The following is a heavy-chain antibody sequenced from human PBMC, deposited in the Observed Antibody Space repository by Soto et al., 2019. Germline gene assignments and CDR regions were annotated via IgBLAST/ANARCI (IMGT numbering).Heavy chain of an antibody. CDR1: GFTFSSYA. V-gene: IGHV3-30-3*01. J-gene: IGHJ6*02. Sequence: AGGSLRLSCAASGFTFSSYAMHWVRQAPGKGLEWVAVISYDGSNKYYADSVKGRFTISRDNSKNTLYLQMNSLRAEDTAVYYCARCLDILTGPRYGMDVWGQGTTVTVSS. D-gene: IGHD3-9*01. CDR2: ISYDGSNK. CDR3: ARCLDILTGPRYGMDV.